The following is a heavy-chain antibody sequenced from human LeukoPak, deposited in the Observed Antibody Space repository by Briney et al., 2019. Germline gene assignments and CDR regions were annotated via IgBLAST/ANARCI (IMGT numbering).Heavy chain of an antibody. Sequence: SETLSLTCAVYGGSFSGYYWSWIRQPPGKGLEWIGEINHSGSTNYNPSLKSRVTISVDTSKNQFPLKLSSVTAADTALYYSASRGVNRKLRFDYWGQVTLVTVSS. CDR1: GGSFSGYY. CDR2: INHSGST. D-gene: IGHD4-23*01. CDR3: ASRGVNRKLRFDY. V-gene: IGHV4-34*01. J-gene: IGHJ4*02.